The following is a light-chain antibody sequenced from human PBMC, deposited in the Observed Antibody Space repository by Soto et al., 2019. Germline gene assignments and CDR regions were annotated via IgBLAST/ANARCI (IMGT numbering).Light chain of an antibody. Sequence: DIQMTQSPSSLSASVGDRVTITCQASQDISNYLSWYQQKPGKAPKLLSYDASNLEAGVPSRFSGTGSETETDFTFTISSLQHEDVATYYCQQYDSLPLTFGPGTKVDIK. CDR1: QDISNY. V-gene: IGKV1-33*01. CDR3: QQYDSLPLT. J-gene: IGKJ3*01. CDR2: DAS.